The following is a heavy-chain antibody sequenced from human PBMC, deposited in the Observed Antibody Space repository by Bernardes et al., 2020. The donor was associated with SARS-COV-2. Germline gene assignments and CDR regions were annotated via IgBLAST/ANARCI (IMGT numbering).Heavy chain of an antibody. D-gene: IGHD4-17*01. CDR2: INHSGST. CDR1: GGSFSGYY. V-gene: IGHV4-34*01. Sequence: SETLSLTCAVYGGSFSGYYWSWLRQPPGKGLEWIGRINHSGSTNYNPSLKSRVTISVDTSKNQFSLKLTSVTAADTAVYYCAGVFKSGDYSIFYYYAMDVWGQGTTVAVSS. CDR3: AGVFKSGDYSIFYYYAMDV. J-gene: IGHJ6*02.